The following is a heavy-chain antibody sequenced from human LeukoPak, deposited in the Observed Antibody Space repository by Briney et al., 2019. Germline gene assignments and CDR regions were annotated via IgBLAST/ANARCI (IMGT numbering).Heavy chain of an antibody. J-gene: IGHJ4*02. Sequence: SSETLSLTCTVSGGSISSYYWSWIRQPPGKGLEWIGYIYYSGSTSYNPSLKSRVTISVDTSKNQFSLKLSSVTAADTAVYYCARGHSSGWNDYWGQGTLVTVSS. CDR3: ARGHSSGWNDY. CDR1: GGSISSYY. D-gene: IGHD6-19*01. V-gene: IGHV4-59*01. CDR2: IYYSGST.